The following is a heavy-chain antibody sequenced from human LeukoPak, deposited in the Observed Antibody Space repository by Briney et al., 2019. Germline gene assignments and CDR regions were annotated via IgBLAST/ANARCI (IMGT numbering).Heavy chain of an antibody. CDR2: VDHTGST. CDR1: DDSITMYY. D-gene: IGHD2-15*01. Sequence: PSETLSLTCSISDDSITMYYWTWIRQPPGKGLEWIGYVDHTGSTNFNPSLNGRVSISRDTTNNLFSLRLSSVTAADTAVYYCARESLVVAAREFDYWGQGTLVTVSS. J-gene: IGHJ4*02. CDR3: ARESLVVAAREFDY. V-gene: IGHV4-59*12.